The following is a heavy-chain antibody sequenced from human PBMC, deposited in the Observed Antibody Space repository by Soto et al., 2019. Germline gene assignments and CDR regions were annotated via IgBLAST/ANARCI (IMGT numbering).Heavy chain of an antibody. J-gene: IGHJ4*02. CDR2: IYYSXSP. V-gene: IGHV4-39*01. CDR3: ARHTAYYYFDY. CDR1: GGSIRSSSYY. Sequence: SXTLSLTCTVSGGSIRSSSYYWGWIRQPPGKGLEWIGXIYYSXSPYYNKSLKXXVTISVDXXKNQFSLKMSSVTAADTAVYYCARHTAYYYFDYWGQGTLVTVSS. D-gene: IGHD2-8*01.